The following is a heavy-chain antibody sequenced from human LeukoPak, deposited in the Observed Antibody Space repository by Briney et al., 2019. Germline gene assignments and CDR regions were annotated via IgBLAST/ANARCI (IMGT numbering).Heavy chain of an antibody. CDR2: ISNDGYTQ. CDR1: GFTFSTYG. D-gene: IGHD3-10*01. V-gene: IGHV3-30*18. J-gene: IGHJ4*02. Sequence: GGSLRLSCEASGFTFSTYGMHWVRQAPGRGLEWVAVISNDGYTQYYADSLKGRFTISRDNSKNALFLQVNSLRAEDTAVYYCSKDWGEYYYGSGSYYNSDGYWGQGTLVTVSS. CDR3: SKDWGEYYYGSGSYYNSDGY.